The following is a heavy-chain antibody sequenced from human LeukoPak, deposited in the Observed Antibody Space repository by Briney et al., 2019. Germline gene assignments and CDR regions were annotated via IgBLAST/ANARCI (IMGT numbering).Heavy chain of an antibody. J-gene: IGHJ6*01. V-gene: IGHV3-23*01. Sequence: GGSLRLSCAASGSTFANYAMTWVRQAPGKGLEWVSTASGSGTYTYHADSVKGRFTISRDNSKNTLYLEMNSLRAEDTAIYYCAKMKGHPLPKYYMDVWGQGTTVTVSS. CDR1: GSTFANYA. D-gene: IGHD1-26*01. CDR3: AKMKGHPLPKYYMDV. CDR2: ASGSGTYT.